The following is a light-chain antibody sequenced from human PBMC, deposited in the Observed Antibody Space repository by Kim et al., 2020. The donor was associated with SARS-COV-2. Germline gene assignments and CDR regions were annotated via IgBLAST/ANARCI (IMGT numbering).Light chain of an antibody. J-gene: IGLJ1*01. CDR1: NIGSKS. CDR3: QVWDSSSDHPDV. V-gene: IGLV3-21*04. CDR2: YDS. Sequence: SYELTQPPSVSVAPGKTARITCGGNNIGSKSVHWYQQKPGQAPVLVIYYDSDRPSGIPERFSGSNSGNTATLTISRVEAGDEADYYCQVWDSSSDHPDV.